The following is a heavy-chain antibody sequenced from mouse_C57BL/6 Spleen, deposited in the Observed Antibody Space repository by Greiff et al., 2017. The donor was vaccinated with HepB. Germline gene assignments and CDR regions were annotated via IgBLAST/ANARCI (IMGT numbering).Heavy chain of an antibody. CDR1: GFSFNTYA. Sequence: EVQGVESGGGLVQPKGSLKLSCAASGFSFNTYAMNWVRQAPGKGLEWVARIRSKSNNYATYYADSVKDRFTISRDDSESMLYLQMNNLKTEDTAMYYCVRQGSGYVFDYWGQGTTLTVSS. CDR2: IRSKSNNYAT. J-gene: IGHJ2*01. V-gene: IGHV10-1*01. D-gene: IGHD3-2*02. CDR3: VRQGSGYVFDY.